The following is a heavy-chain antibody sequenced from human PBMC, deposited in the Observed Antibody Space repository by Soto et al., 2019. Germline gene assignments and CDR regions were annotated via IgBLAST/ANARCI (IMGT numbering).Heavy chain of an antibody. CDR2: IISDGSVT. Sequence: EVQLMESGGGLVQPGGSLRLSCVASGFPFSSYWMHWVRQTPGKGLMSVARIISDGSVTHYADSVKGRFTISRDNSKSTLFLQMNSLRTDDTAVYYCARAVMPDLWGQGTLVTVSS. D-gene: IGHD2-21*01. V-gene: IGHV3-74*01. CDR3: ARAVMPDL. J-gene: IGHJ5*02. CDR1: GFPFSSYW.